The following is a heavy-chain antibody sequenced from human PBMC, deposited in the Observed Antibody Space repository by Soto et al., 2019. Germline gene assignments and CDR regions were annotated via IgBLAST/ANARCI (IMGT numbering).Heavy chain of an antibody. J-gene: IGHJ2*01. D-gene: IGHD6-19*01. CDR3: ARVGIAVAGKYWYFDL. Sequence: ESGGGVVQPGRSLRLSCAASGFTFSSYAMHWVRQAPGKGLEWVAVISYDGSNKYYADSVKGRFTISRDNSKNTLYLQMNSLRAEDTAVYYCARVGIAVAGKYWYFDLWGRGTLVTVSS. V-gene: IGHV3-30-3*01. CDR1: GFTFSSYA. CDR2: ISYDGSNK.